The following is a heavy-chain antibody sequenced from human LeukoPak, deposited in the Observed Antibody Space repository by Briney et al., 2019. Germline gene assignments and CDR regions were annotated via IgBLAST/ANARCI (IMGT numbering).Heavy chain of an antibody. Sequence: SETLSLTCTVSGGSISSYYWSWIRQPPGKGLEWIGYIYYSGSTNYNPSLKSRVTISVDTSKNQFSLKLSSVTAADTAVYYCARVSWEGTGYVFDYWGQGTLVTVSS. J-gene: IGHJ4*02. V-gene: IGHV4-59*01. CDR1: GGSISSYY. CDR3: ARVSWEGTGYVFDY. CDR2: IYYSGST. D-gene: IGHD1-26*01.